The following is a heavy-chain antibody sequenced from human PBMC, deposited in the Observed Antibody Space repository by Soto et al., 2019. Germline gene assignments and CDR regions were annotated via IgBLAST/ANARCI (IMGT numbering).Heavy chain of an antibody. CDR3: ARGIAAAGTRWFDP. Sequence: QVQLQQWGAGLLKPSETLSLTCAVYGGSFSGYYWSWIRQPPGKGLEWIGEINHSGSTNYNPSLKRRVTISVDTSKTQLSLKLSSVTAADTAVYYCARGIAAAGTRWFDPWGKGTLVTVSS. D-gene: IGHD6-13*01. CDR1: GGSFSGYY. V-gene: IGHV4-34*01. CDR2: INHSGST. J-gene: IGHJ5*02.